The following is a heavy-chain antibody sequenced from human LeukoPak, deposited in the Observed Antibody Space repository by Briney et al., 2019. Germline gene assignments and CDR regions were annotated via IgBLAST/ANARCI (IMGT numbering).Heavy chain of an antibody. J-gene: IGHJ5*02. Sequence: PGRSLRLSCAASGFTFSIYGMHWVRQAQGKGLEWVALTWYDGSNKNYADSVKGRFTISRDNSKNTLYLQMNSLRGEDTAVYYCARVQTGTTNWFDPWGQGTLVTVSS. V-gene: IGHV3-33*01. CDR1: GFTFSIYG. CDR2: TWYDGSNK. CDR3: ARVQTGTTNWFDP. D-gene: IGHD1-1*01.